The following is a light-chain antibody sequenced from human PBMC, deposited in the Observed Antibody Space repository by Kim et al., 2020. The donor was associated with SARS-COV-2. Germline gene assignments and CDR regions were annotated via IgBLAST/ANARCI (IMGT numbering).Light chain of an antibody. J-gene: IGKJ5*01. CDR1: QDISNY. CDR3: QQYDNLPPIG. CDR2: DAS. Sequence: DIQMTQSPSSLSASVGDRVTITCQASQDISNYLNWYQQKPGKAPKLLIYDASNLETGVPSRFSGSGSGTDFTFTISSLQPEDIATYYFQQYDNLPPIGFGQGTRLEIK. V-gene: IGKV1-33*01.